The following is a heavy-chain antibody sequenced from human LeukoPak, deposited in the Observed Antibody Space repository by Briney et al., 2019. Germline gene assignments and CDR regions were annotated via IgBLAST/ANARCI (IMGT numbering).Heavy chain of an antibody. CDR1: GFTFSSYS. D-gene: IGHD3-16*01. Sequence: GGSLRLSCAVSGFTFSSYSMNWVRQAPGKGLEWVSYISSSSSTIYYADSVKGRFTISRDNAKNSLYLQMYSLRAEDTAVYYCARDLRSGESYWGQGTLVTVSS. CDR3: ARDLRSGESY. CDR2: ISSSSSTI. J-gene: IGHJ4*02. V-gene: IGHV3-48*04.